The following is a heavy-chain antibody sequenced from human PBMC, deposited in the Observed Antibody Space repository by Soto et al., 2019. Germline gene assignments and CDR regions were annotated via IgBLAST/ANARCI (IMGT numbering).Heavy chain of an antibody. Sequence: DSLKNSCKGSGYSFTSYWIGRVRQMPGKGMEWMGIIYPGDSDTRYSPSFQGQVTISADKSISTAYLQWSSLKASDTAMYYCARRYCSSASCLDLFDLCGQGTLVTVSA. CDR3: ARRYCSSASCLDLFDL. J-gene: IGHJ5*02. CDR1: GYSFTSYW. CDR2: IYPGDSDT. D-gene: IGHD2-2*01. V-gene: IGHV5-51*01.